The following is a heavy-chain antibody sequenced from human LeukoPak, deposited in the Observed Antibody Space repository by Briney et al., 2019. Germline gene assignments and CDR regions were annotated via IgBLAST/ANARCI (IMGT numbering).Heavy chain of an antibody. CDR1: GYTFTSYY. D-gene: IGHD5-18*01. V-gene: IGHV1-46*01. Sequence: ASVKVSCKASGYTFTSYYMHWVRQAPGQGLEWMGIINPSGGSTSYAQKFQGRVTMTRDTSTSTVYMELSSLRSEDTAVYYCAARPTGYVDTAMALQYWGQGTLVTVSS. J-gene: IGHJ4*02. CDR3: AARPTGYVDTAMALQY. CDR2: INPSGGST.